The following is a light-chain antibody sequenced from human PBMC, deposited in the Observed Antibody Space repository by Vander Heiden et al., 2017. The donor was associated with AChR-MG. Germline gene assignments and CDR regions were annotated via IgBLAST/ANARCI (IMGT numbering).Light chain of an antibody. CDR1: QTISNY. CDR3: QQSDITPPT. Sequence: IQMTQSPSSLSASVGDRVTITCRASQTISNYLNWYQQKPGKAPNLLVSAASSLQRGVPSRFSGSGSGTDFTLTISSLQPEDFATYYCQQSDITPPTFGQGTKLEIK. J-gene: IGKJ2*01. CDR2: AAS. V-gene: IGKV1-39*01.